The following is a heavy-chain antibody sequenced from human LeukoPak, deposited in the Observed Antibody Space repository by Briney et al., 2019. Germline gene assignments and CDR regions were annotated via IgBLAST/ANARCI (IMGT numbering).Heavy chain of an antibody. CDR2: ISAYNGNA. D-gene: IGHD4-17*01. CDR3: ARTPNYGDLYYFDY. V-gene: IGHV1-18*01. J-gene: IGHJ4*02. Sequence: GASVKVSCKASGYTFTSYGISWVRQAPGQGLEWMGRISAYNGNANYAQKLQGRVTMTTDTSTSTAYMELRSLRSDDTAVYYCARTPNYGDLYYFDYWGQGTLVTVSS. CDR1: GYTFTSYG.